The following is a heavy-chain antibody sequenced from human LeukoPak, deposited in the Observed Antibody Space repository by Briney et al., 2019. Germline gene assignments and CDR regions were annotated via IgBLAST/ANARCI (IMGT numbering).Heavy chain of an antibody. J-gene: IGHJ5*02. CDR3: ARANIYCSGGSCYSDWFDP. CDR1: GYTFTSYD. D-gene: IGHD2-15*01. CDR2: INPNSGST. Sequence: ASVKLSCKASGYTFTSYDINWVRQATGQGLEWMGWINPNSGSTGYAQKFQGRVTMTRNTSISTAYMELSSLRSEDAAVHDCARANIYCSGGSCYSDWFDPWGQGTLVTVSS. V-gene: IGHV1-8*01.